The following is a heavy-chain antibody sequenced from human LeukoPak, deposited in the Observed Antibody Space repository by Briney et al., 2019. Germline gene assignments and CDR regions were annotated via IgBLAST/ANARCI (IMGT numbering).Heavy chain of an antibody. Sequence: SETLSLTCAVYGGSFSGYYWSWIRQPPGKGLEWIGEINHSGSTNYNPSLKSRVTISVDTSKNQFSLKLSSVTAADTAVYYCARSPTYYYDSSGYQYYFDYWGQGTLITVSS. CDR3: ARSPTYYYDSSGYQYYFDY. CDR2: INHSGST. D-gene: IGHD3-22*01. CDR1: GGSFSGYY. J-gene: IGHJ4*02. V-gene: IGHV4-34*01.